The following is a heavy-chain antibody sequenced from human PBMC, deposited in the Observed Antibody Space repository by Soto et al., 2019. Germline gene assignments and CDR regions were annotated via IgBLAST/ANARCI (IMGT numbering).Heavy chain of an antibody. CDR1: GFSFSTYA. J-gene: IGHJ5*02. D-gene: IGHD2-15*01. V-gene: IGHV3-23*01. Sequence: EVQLLESGGGLVQPGGSMRLACATSGFSFSTYAMTWVRQAPGKGLEWVSTFNGNGGGTYYADSVKGRFTISRDNSKNTLYLQMDSLRDEDPATYYCAKDNSLHWFDPWGQGTLVTVSS. CDR3: AKDNSLHWFDP. CDR2: FNGNGGGT.